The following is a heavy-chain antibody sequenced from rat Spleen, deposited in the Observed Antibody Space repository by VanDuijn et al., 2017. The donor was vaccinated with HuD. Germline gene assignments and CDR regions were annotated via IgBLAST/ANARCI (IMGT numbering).Heavy chain of an antibody. CDR3: TTDSVGYFDY. V-gene: IGHV5-20*01. CDR2: ISYDGGST. CDR1: GFTFSNYG. J-gene: IGHJ2*01. Sequence: EVQLVESGGGLVQPGRSMKLSCAASGFTFSNYGMAWVRQAPKKGLEWVAYISYDGGSTYYRDSVKGRFTISRDNAKSTLYLQMDSLRSEDTATYYCTTDSVGYFDYWGQGVMVTVSS.